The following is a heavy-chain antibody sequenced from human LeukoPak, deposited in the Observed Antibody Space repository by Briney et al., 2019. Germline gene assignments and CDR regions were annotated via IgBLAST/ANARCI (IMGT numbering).Heavy chain of an antibody. Sequence: GASVTVSCTASGYTFTIYYMHWVRQAPGQGLEWMGIINPSGGSTSYAQEFQGRVTMTRDTSTSTGYMKLSSLRSEDTAVYYCARSGSGSYYNWSDDYWGQGTLVTVSS. CDR1: GYTFTIYY. J-gene: IGHJ4*02. V-gene: IGHV1-46*01. CDR3: ARSGSGSYYNWSDDY. D-gene: IGHD3-10*01. CDR2: INPSGGST.